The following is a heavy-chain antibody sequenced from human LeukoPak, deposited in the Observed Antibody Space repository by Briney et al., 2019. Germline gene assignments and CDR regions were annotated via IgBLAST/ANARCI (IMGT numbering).Heavy chain of an antibody. Sequence: ASVKVSCKASGYIFTSYAMHWVRQAPGQRLEWMGWINAGNGNTKYSQKFQGRVTITRGTSASTAYMELSSLRSEDTAVYYCARDKGSEWLRLRGGSHDYWGQGTLVTVSS. CDR3: ARDKGSEWLRLRGGSHDY. J-gene: IGHJ4*02. V-gene: IGHV1-3*01. D-gene: IGHD5-12*01. CDR2: INAGNGNT. CDR1: GYIFTSYA.